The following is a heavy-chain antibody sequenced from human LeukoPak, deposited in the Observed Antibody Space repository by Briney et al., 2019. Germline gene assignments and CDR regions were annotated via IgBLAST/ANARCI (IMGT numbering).Heavy chain of an antibody. D-gene: IGHD3-10*01. V-gene: IGHV1-18*01. CDR1: GYTFTSYS. Sequence: ASVKVSCKASGYTFTSYSISWVRQAPGQGLEWMGWISAYNGNTNYAQKLQGRVTMTTDTSTSTAYMELRSLRSDDTAVYYCARSGSGGNYYYGMDVWGQGTTVTVSS. CDR3: ARSGSGGNYYYGMDV. J-gene: IGHJ6*02. CDR2: ISAYNGNT.